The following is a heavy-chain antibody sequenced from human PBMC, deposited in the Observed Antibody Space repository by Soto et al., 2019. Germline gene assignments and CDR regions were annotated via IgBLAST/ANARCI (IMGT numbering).Heavy chain of an antibody. CDR3: ARILGSIAALDY. J-gene: IGHJ4*02. CDR2: IFSNDEK. CDR1: GFSLSNARMG. D-gene: IGHD6-6*01. Sequence: QVTLKESGPVLVKPTETLTLTCTVSGFSLSNARMGVSWIRQPPGKALEWLAHIFSNDEKSYSTSLKSRLTISKDTSKSQVVLTMTNVDPVDTATYYCARILGSIAALDYWGQGTLVTVSS. V-gene: IGHV2-26*01.